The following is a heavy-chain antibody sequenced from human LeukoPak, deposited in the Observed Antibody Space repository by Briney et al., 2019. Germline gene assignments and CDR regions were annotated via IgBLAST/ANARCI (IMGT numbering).Heavy chain of an antibody. J-gene: IGHJ4*02. D-gene: IGHD3-22*01. CDR2: IIPIFGTA. V-gene: IGHV1-69*05. Sequence: SVKVSCKASGGTFSSYAISWVRQAPGHGLEWRGGIIPIFGTANYAQKFQGRVTITTDESTTTAYMELSSLRSEDTAVYYCARGPHYYDSSGYWNYWGQGTLVTVSS. CDR3: ARGPHYYDSSGYWNY. CDR1: GGTFSSYA.